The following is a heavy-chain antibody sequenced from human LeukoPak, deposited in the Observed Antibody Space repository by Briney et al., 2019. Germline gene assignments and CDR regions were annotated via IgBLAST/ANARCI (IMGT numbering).Heavy chain of an antibody. D-gene: IGHD3-9*01. V-gene: IGHV3-7*01. CDR1: GFTFSSYW. Sequence: GGSLRLSCAASGFTFSSYWMSWVRQAPGKGLEWVANIKKDGSEKYYVDSVKGRFTISRDNAKNSLYLQMNSLRAEDTAVYYCASTLYYDNYMDVWGKGTTVTISS. CDR3: ASTLYYDNYMDV. CDR2: IKKDGSEK. J-gene: IGHJ6*03.